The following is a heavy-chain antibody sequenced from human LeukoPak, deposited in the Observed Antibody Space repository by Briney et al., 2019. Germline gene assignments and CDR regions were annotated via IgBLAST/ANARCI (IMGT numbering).Heavy chain of an antibody. CDR2: IWYDGSNK. CDR1: GFTFSSYS. V-gene: IGHV3-33*06. Sequence: PGGSLRLSCAASGFTFSSYSMNWVRQAPGKGLEWVAVIWYDGSNKYYADSVKGRFTIPRDNSKNTLYLQMNSLRAEDTAVYYCAKDEGPYDFWSGYYNPAEYFQHWGQGTLVTVSP. CDR3: AKDEGPYDFWSGYYNPAEYFQH. D-gene: IGHD3-3*01. J-gene: IGHJ1*01.